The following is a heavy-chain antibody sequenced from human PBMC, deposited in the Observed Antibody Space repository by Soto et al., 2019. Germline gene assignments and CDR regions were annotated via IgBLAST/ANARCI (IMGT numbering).Heavy chain of an antibody. CDR3: GRGASGRYGLDY. Sequence: VPLVESGGGLVQPGGSLRLSCAASGFTFSSYWMHWVRQAPGKGLVWVSRINSDGSSTNYADSVKGQFTISRDNAKNTLYLQMNSLRAEDTAVYYCGRGASGRYGLDYWGQGTLVTVSS. D-gene: IGHD3-10*01. V-gene: IGHV3-74*01. CDR1: GFTFSSYW. J-gene: IGHJ4*02. CDR2: INSDGSST.